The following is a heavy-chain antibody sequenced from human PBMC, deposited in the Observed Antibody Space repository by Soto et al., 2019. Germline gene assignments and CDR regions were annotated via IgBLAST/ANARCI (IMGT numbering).Heavy chain of an antibody. J-gene: IGHJ6*02. CDR1: GYTFTSYY. CDR2: INPSGGST. CDR3: ARGGGLLFDYYYGMDV. V-gene: IGHV1-46*01. D-gene: IGHD2-15*01. Sequence: ASVKVSCKASGYTFTSYYMHWVRQAPGQGLEWMGIINPSGGSTSYAQKFQGRVTMTRDTSTSTVYMELSSLRSEDTAVYYCARGGGLLFDYYYGMDVWGQGTTVTVS.